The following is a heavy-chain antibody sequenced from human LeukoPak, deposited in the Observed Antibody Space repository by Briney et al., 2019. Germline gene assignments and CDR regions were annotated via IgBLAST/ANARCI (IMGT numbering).Heavy chain of an antibody. CDR1: GFTFSSYE. J-gene: IGHJ6*02. CDR2: ITDSGRTT. CDR3: ARDAQDGMDV. Sequence: PGGSLRLSCAASGFTFSSYEMNWVRQAPGKGLEWVSYITDSGRTTYYADSVKGRFTSSRDNAKNSLHLQMHSLRAEDTAVYYCARDAQDGMDVWGQGTTVTVSS. V-gene: IGHV3-48*03.